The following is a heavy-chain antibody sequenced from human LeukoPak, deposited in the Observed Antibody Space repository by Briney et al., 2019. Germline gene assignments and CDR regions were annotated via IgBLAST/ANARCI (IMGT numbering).Heavy chain of an antibody. J-gene: IGHJ6*03. CDR3: AKGYGATYYYYYYMDV. CDR1: GFAVSSNY. D-gene: IGHD4-17*01. V-gene: IGHV3-23*01. Sequence: PGGSLRLSCAASGFAVSSNYMSWVRQAPGKGLEWVSAISGSGGSTYYADSVKGRFTISRDNSKNTLYLQMNSLRAEDTAVYYCAKGYGATYYYYYYMDVWGKGTTVTVSS. CDR2: ISGSGGST.